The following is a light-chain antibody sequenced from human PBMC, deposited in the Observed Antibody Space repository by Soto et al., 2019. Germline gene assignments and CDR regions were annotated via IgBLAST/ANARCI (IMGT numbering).Light chain of an antibody. CDR1: SSDIGSNT. CDR3: AAWDDSLSGVL. Sequence: QPVLTQPPSASGTPGQRVTISCSGSSSDIGSNTVNWYQQLPGTAPKLLIYSNNQRPSGVPDRFSGSKSGTSASLAISGLQSEDAADYYCAAWDDSLSGVLFGGGTKLTVL. CDR2: SNN. V-gene: IGLV1-44*01. J-gene: IGLJ2*01.